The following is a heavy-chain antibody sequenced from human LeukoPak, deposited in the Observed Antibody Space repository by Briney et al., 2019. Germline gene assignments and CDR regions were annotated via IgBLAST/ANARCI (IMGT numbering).Heavy chain of an antibody. J-gene: IGHJ5*02. Sequence: GASVKVSCKASGYTFTSYAFSWVRQAPGQGLEWIGWVSGYNGNTNYAQKVQGRVTMTTDTSTSTAYMELRSLRSDDTAVYYCARTGWGVPAAGDWFDPWGQGILVTVSS. V-gene: IGHV1-18*04. CDR2: VSGYNGNT. CDR3: ARTGWGVPAAGDWFDP. CDR1: GYTFTSYA. D-gene: IGHD2-2*01.